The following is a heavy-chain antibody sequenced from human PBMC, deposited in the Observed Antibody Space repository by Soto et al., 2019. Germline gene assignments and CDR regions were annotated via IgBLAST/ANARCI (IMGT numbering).Heavy chain of an antibody. CDR3: ARDLYEDIWGSYRYSHAGYYFDY. D-gene: IGHD3-16*02. J-gene: IGHJ4*02. CDR2: ISSSSSTI. V-gene: IGHV3-48*01. Sequence: EVQLVESGGGLVQPGGSLRLSCAASGFTFSSYSMNWVRQAPGKGLEWVSYISSSSSTIYYADSVKGRFTISRDNANNSLYLQMNSLRAEDTAVYYCARDLYEDIWGSYRYSHAGYYFDYWGQGTLVTVSS. CDR1: GFTFSSYS.